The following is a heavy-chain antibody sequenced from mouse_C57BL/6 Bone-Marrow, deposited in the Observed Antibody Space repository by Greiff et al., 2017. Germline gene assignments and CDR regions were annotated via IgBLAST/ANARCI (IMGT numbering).Heavy chain of an antibody. D-gene: IGHD2-3*01. CDR1: GYTFTDSN. J-gene: IGHJ4*01. CDR2: INPNNGGT. Sequence: VQLQASGTPLFPPLASFHISFKASGYTFTDSNMHWVKQSHGKSLEWIGYINPNNGGTSYNQKFKGKATLTVNKSSSTAYMELRSLTSEDSAVYYCARRDDGYWGSYAMDYWGQGTSVTVSS. CDR3: ARRDDGYWGSYAMDY. V-gene: IGHV1-22*01.